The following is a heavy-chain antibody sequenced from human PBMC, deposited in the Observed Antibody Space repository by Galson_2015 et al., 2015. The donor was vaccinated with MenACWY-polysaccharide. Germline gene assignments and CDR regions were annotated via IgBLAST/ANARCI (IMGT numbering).Heavy chain of an antibody. CDR2: ISGSGGST. V-gene: IGHV3-23*01. Sequence: SLRLSCAASGFTFSSDAMSWVRQAPGKGLEWVSAISGSGGSTYYADSVKGRFTISRDNSKNMLYLQMNSLRAEDTAVYYCAKDDDFWSGYSFSYWGQGTLVTVSS. D-gene: IGHD3-3*01. CDR1: GFTFSSDA. J-gene: IGHJ4*02. CDR3: AKDDDFWSGYSFSY.